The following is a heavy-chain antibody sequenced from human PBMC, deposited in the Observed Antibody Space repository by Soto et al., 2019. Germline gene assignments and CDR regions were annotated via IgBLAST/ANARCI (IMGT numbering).Heavy chain of an antibody. D-gene: IGHD2-15*01. J-gene: IGHJ4*02. CDR3: ALLTLVVVAATDDY. CDR1: GVTFSSYA. V-gene: IGHV3-23*01. CDR2: ISGSGGST. Sequence: EVQLLESGGGLVQPGGSLRLSCAASGVTFSSYAMSWVRQAPGKGLEWVSAISGSGGSTYYADSVKGRFTISRDNSKNTLYLQMNSLRAEDTAVYSCALLTLVVVAATDDYWGQGTLVTVSS.